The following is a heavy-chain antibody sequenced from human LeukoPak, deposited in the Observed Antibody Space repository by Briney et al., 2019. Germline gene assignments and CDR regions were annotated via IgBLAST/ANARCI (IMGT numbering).Heavy chain of an antibody. Sequence: ASVKVSCKASGYTFTGYYMHWVRQAPGQGLEWMGWINPNSGGTNYAQKFQGRVTVTRDTSISTAYMELSRLRSDDTAVYYCASTYYYGSGSYNDAFDIWAKGQWSPSLQ. J-gene: IGHJ3*02. D-gene: IGHD3-10*01. V-gene: IGHV1-2*02. CDR3: ASTYYYGSGSYNDAFDI. CDR1: GYTFTGYY. CDR2: INPNSGGT.